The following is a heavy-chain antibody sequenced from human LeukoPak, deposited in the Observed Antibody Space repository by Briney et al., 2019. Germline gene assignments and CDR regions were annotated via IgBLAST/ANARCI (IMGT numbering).Heavy chain of an antibody. V-gene: IGHV4-59*08. Sequence: SETLSLTCTVSGGSISSYYWSWIRQPPGKGLEWIGYIYYSGSTNYNPSLKSRVTISVDTSKNQFSLKLSSVTAADTAVYYCAGAPVQWLVVFWGQGTLVTVSS. J-gene: IGHJ4*02. CDR3: AGAPVQWLVVF. CDR2: IYYSGST. D-gene: IGHD6-19*01. CDR1: GGSISSYY.